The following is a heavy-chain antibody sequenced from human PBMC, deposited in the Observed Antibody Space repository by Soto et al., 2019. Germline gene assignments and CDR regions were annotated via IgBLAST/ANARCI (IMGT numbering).Heavy chain of an antibody. J-gene: IGHJ3*02. Sequence: GESLKISCAASGFTFSSYWMHWVRQAPGKGLVWVSRINSDGSSTSYADSVKGRFTISRDNAKNTLYLQMNSLRAEDTAVYYCARRSIVGATDAFDIWGQGTMVTVSS. CDR3: ARRSIVGATDAFDI. V-gene: IGHV3-74*01. D-gene: IGHD1-26*01. CDR2: INSDGSST. CDR1: GFTFSSYW.